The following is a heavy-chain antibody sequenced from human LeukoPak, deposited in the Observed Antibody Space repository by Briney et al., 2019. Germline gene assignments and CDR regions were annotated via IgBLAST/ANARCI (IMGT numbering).Heavy chain of an antibody. V-gene: IGHV1-69*04. D-gene: IGHD2-2*01. CDR1: GGTFSSYA. Sequence: SVKVSCKASGGTFSSYAISWVRQAPGQGLEWMGRIIPILGIANYAQKFQGRVTITADKSTSTAYMELSSLRSADTAVYYCASGIHCSSTSCYQNWFDPWGQGTLVTVSS. CDR3: ASGIHCSSTSCYQNWFDP. CDR2: IIPILGIA. J-gene: IGHJ5*02.